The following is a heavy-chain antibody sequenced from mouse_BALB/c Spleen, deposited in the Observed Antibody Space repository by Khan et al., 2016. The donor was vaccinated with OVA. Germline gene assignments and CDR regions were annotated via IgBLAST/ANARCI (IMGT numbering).Heavy chain of an antibody. CDR1: GYTFSSYW. J-gene: IGHJ3*01. V-gene: IGHV1-9*01. CDR3: ARGNYYGSSSWFSY. Sequence: QVQLKQSGAELMKPGASVKISCKATGYTFSSYWIEWVKQRPGHGLEWIGEILPGSGSNNYNEKFKGKATFTADPSSNTAYMQLSSLTSEDSAVYYCARGNYYGSSSWFSYWGQGTLVTVS. D-gene: IGHD1-1*01. CDR2: ILPGSGSN.